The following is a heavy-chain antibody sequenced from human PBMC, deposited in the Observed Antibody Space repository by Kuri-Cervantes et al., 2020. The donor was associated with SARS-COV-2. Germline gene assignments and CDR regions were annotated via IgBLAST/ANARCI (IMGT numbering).Heavy chain of an antibody. Sequence: GGSLRLSCAASGFTFSSYSMNWVRQAPGKGLEWFSAIRSSSSYINYAGSVKGRFTISRDNAKNSLYLQMNSLRAEDTAVYYCARDQFGDFGVVTYDAFDIWGQGTRVTVSS. D-gene: IGHD3-3*01. V-gene: IGHV3-21*01. CDR1: GFTFSSYS. CDR3: ARDQFGDFGVVTYDAFDI. J-gene: IGHJ3*02. CDR2: IRSSSSYI.